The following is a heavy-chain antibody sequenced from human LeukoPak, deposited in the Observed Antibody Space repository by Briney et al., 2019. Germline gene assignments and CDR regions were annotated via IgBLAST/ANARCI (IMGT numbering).Heavy chain of an antibody. CDR2: ISSSGSTI. J-gene: IGHJ4*02. Sequence: LSLTCTVSGGSITNYYMSWIRQAPGKGLEWVSYISSSGSTIYYADSVKGRFTISRDNAKNSLYLQMNSLRAEDTAVYYCARTVRGFWSGYYLDYWGQGTLVTVSS. V-gene: IGHV3-11*04. D-gene: IGHD3-3*01. CDR1: GGSITNYY. CDR3: ARTVRGFWSGYYLDY.